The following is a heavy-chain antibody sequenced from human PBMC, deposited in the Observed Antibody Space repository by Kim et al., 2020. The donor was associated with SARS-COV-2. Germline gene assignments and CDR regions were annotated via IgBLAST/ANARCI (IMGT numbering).Heavy chain of an antibody. J-gene: IGHJ4*02. D-gene: IGHD4-17*01. CDR3: ARGVTTVTDWYYFDY. Sequence: SVKVSCKASGGTFSSYAISWVRQAPGQGLEWMGGIIPIFGTANYAQKFQGRVTITADESTSTAYMELSSLRSEDTAVYYCARGVTTVTDWYYFDYWGQGTLVTVSS. CDR2: IIPIFGTA. CDR1: GGTFSSYA. V-gene: IGHV1-69*13.